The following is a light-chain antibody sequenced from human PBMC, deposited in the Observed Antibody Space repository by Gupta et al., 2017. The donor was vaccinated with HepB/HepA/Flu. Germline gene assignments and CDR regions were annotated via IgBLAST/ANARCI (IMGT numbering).Light chain of an antibody. J-gene: IGLJ1*01. Sequence: QPVLPQPPSASGTPGQRVATSCSASSSNVGRDNVYWYRQLPGTAPKLLIYNDDRRPSGVPDRFSGSKSGTSASLAISGLRSEDEADYYCAAWDNSLSAYVFGTGTWVTVL. CDR2: NDD. V-gene: IGLV1-47*02. CDR3: AAWDNSLSAYV. CDR1: SSNVGRDN.